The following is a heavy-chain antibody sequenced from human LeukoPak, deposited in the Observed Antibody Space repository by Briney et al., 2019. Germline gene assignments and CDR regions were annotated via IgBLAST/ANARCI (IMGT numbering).Heavy chain of an antibody. J-gene: IGHJ4*02. CDR3: ARASGGDYDY. CDR1: GGTFSSYA. CDR2: INPSGGST. D-gene: IGHD2-21*02. V-gene: IGHV1-46*01. Sequence: ASVKVSCKASGGTFSSYAISWVRQAPGQGLEWMGIINPSGGSTSYAQKFQGRVTMTRDTSTSTVYMELSSLRSEDTAVYYCARASGGDYDYWGQGTLVTVSS.